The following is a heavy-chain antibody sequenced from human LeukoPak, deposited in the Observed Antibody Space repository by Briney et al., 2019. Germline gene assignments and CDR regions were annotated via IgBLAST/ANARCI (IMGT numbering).Heavy chain of an antibody. Sequence: VXQAPXXXLEWVAVISYDGSNKYYADSVKGRFTISRDNSKNTLYLQMNSQRAEDTAVYYCATHAPYSGYDLPLDYWGQGTLVTVSS. D-gene: IGHD5-12*01. V-gene: IGHV3-30*03. J-gene: IGHJ4*02. CDR2: ISYDGSNK. CDR3: ATHAPYSGYDLPLDY.